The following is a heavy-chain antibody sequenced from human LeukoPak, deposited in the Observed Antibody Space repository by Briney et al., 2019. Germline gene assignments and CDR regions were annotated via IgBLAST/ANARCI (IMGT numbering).Heavy chain of an antibody. CDR2: IYYSGST. J-gene: IGHJ4*02. V-gene: IGHV4-30-4*01. Sequence: SETLSLTCTVSGGSISSGDYCWSWLRQPPGKGLEGIVYIYYSGSTYYNPSLKSRVTISVDTSKNQFSLKLSSVTAADTAVYYCARGSGYFRVDYWGQGTLVTVSS. CDR3: ARGSGYFRVDY. CDR1: GGSISSGDYC. D-gene: IGHD3-22*01.